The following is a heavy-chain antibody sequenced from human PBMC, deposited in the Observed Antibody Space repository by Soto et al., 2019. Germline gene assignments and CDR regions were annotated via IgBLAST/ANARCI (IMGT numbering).Heavy chain of an antibody. CDR1: GYTFTKYW. CDR3: VTLDRTNSWSGFDY. Sequence: GESLKISCKGSGYTFTKYWIGWVRQMPGKGLVWMGIIYPGDSDTKYSPSFQGQVTISADRSISTAYLQWSSLEASDTAMYYCVTLDRTNSWSGFDYWGQGTLVTVSS. CDR2: IYPGDSDT. V-gene: IGHV5-51*01. J-gene: IGHJ4*02. D-gene: IGHD6-13*01.